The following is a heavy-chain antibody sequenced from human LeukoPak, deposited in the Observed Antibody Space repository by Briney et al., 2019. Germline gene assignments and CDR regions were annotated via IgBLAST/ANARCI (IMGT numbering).Heavy chain of an antibody. V-gene: IGHV4-39*01. CDR2: IYYSGST. Sequence: PSETLSLTCTVSGGSISSSYYYWGWIRQPPGKGLEWIGSIYYSGSTYYNPSLKSRVTISVDTSKNQFSLKLRSVTAADTAVYYCARHSVVVRGSYYFDYWGQGTLVTVSS. J-gene: IGHJ4*02. CDR3: ARHSVVVRGSYYFDY. D-gene: IGHD3-10*01. CDR1: GGSISSSYYY.